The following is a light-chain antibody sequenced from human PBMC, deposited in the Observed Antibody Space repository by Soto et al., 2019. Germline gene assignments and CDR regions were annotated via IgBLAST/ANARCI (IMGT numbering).Light chain of an antibody. CDR1: SSNIGAGYD. CDR3: QPYVRTLTARG. J-gene: IGLJ6*01. V-gene: IGLV1-40*01. Sequence: QSVLTQPPSVSGAPGQRVTISCTGSSSNIGAGYDVHWYQQLPGTAPKLLIYGNSNRPSGVPDRFSGSKSGTSASLAITGLQAEEDAGYYCQPYVRTLTARGFG. CDR2: GNS.